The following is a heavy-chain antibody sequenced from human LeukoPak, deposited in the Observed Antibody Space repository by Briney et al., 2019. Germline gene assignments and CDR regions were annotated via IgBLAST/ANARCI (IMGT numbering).Heavy chain of an antibody. CDR3: ARNKVGDFNNPSDY. J-gene: IGHJ4*01. D-gene: IGHD4-17*01. Sequence: SETLSLTCTVSGGSISNYYWSWIRQPPGKGLEWIGYIYYTGNTNYNPSLKSRVTISVDTSKNQFSLKLSSVTAADTAVYYCARNKVGDFNNPSDYWGQEPWSPSPQ. CDR1: GGSISNYY. CDR2: IYYTGNT. V-gene: IGHV4-59*01.